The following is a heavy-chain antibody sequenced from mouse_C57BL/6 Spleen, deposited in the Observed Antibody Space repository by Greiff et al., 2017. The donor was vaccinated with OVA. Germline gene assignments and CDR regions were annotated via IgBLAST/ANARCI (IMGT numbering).Heavy chain of an antibody. V-gene: IGHV14-4*01. CDR3: TRYDYGGSWFAY. CDR1: GFNIKDDY. CDR2: IDPENGDT. D-gene: IGHD2-4*01. J-gene: IGHJ3*01. Sequence: DVKLVESGAELVRPGASVKLSCTASGFNIKDDYMHWVKQRPEQGLEWIGWIDPENGDTEYASKFQGKATITADTSSNTAYLQLSSLTSEDTAVYYCTRYDYGGSWFAYWGQGTLVTVSA.